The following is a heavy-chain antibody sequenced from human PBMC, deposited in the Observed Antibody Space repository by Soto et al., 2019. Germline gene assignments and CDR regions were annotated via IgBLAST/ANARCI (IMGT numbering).Heavy chain of an antibody. Sequence: GGSLRLSCAASGFTFSSHGMSWVRQAPGKGLEWVSAISDSVGSTYSADSVKGRFTISRDSSKNTLYLQMNSLRAEDTAVYYCVRPRYCTTISCANDFDIWGQGTMVTVSS. D-gene: IGHD2-8*01. CDR3: VRPRYCTTISCANDFDI. CDR1: GFTFSSHG. J-gene: IGHJ3*02. V-gene: IGHV3-23*01. CDR2: ISDSVGST.